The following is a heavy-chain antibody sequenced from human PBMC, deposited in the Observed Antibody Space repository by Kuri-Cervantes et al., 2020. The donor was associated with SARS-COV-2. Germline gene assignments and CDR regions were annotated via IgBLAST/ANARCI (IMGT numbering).Heavy chain of an antibody. Sequence: GGSLRLSCAASGFTFSSYAMHWVRQAPGKGLEWVAVISYDGSNKYYADSVKGRFTISRDNSKNTLYLQMNSLRAEDTAVYYCARHTQGDNWGQGNQV. CDR3: ARHTQGDN. V-gene: IGHV3-30*04. CDR2: ISYDGSNK. CDR1: GFTFSSYA. J-gene: IGHJ4*02.